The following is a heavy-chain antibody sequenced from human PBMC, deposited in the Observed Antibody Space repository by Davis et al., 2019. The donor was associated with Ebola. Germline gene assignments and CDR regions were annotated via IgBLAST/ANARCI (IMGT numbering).Heavy chain of an antibody. CDR3: AKASRRAAAGTKLGYFDY. V-gene: IGHV3-23*01. J-gene: IGHJ4*02. Sequence: PGGSLRLSCAASGFTFSSYAMSWVCQAPGKGLEWVSAISGSGGSTYYADSVKGRFTISRDNSKNTLYLQMNSLRAEDTAVYYCAKASRRAAAGTKLGYFDYWGQGTLVTVSS. D-gene: IGHD6-13*01. CDR2: ISGSGGST. CDR1: GFTFSSYA.